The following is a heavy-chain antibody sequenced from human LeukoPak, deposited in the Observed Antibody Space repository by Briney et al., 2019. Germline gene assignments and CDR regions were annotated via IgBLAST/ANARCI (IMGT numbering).Heavy chain of an antibody. CDR3: ARPNTDSSSWYFDY. D-gene: IGHD6-13*01. CDR1: GYTFTSYY. Sequence: ASVKVSCKASGYTFTSYYIHWVRQAPGQGLEWMGIINCSGGSTSYTQKFQGRVTLTRDMSTSTVYMELSSLRSEDTAVYYCARPNTDSSSWYFDYWGQGTLVTVSS. CDR2: INCSGGST. V-gene: IGHV1-46*01. J-gene: IGHJ4*02.